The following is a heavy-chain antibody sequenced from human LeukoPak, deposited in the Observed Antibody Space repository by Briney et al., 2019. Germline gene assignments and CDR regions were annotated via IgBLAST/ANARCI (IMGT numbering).Heavy chain of an antibody. CDR2: IKQDGSEE. D-gene: IGHD5-12*01. V-gene: IGHV3-7*03. CDR3: ARGVATSY. Sequence: GGSLRLSCAASGFTFSSYWMSWVRQAPGKGLEWVANIKQDGSEECYVDSVKGRFTISRDNAKNSLYLQMNSLRAEDTAMYYCARGVATSYWGQGSLVTVSS. CDR1: GFTFSSYW. J-gene: IGHJ4*02.